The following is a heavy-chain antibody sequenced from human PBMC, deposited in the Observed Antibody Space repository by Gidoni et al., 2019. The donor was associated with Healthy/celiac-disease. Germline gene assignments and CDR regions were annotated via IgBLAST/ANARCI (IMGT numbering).Heavy chain of an antibody. D-gene: IGHD3-10*01. CDR2: IYYSGST. CDR1: GGSISSSSYY. J-gene: IGHJ4*02. V-gene: IGHV4-39*01. Sequence: QLQLQESGPGLVKPSETLSLTCTVSGGSISSSSYYWGWTRQPPGKGLEWIGSIYYSGSTYYNPSLKSRVTISVDTSKNQFSLKLSSVTAADTAVYYCARQGNYAHFDYWGQGTLVTVSS. CDR3: ARQGNYAHFDY.